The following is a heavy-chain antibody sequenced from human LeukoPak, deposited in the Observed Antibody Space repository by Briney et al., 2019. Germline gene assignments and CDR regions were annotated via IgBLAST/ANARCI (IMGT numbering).Heavy chain of an antibody. J-gene: IGHJ5*02. CDR2: IYSGGST. CDR1: GFTFSSYA. D-gene: IGHD1-1*01. Sequence: GGSLRLSCAASGFTFSSYAMHWVRQAPGKGLEWVSVIYSGGSTYYSDSVKGRFTISRDNSKNTLYLQMNSLRAEDTAVYYCARGGSGTTKINNWFDPWGQGTLVTVSS. CDR3: ARGGSGTTKINNWFDP. V-gene: IGHV3-53*01.